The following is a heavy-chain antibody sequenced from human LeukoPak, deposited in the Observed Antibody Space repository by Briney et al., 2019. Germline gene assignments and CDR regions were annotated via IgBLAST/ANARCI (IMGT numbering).Heavy chain of an antibody. CDR3: ARGWPNYYDNSGYSLGYNWFDP. Sequence: ASVRVSCKASGYTSTNYDINWVRQAGQGLEWMGWMNPNSGSTGYAQKFQGRVTITTDSSISTAYMELSSLRSEDTATYYCARGWPNYYDNSGYSLGYNWFDPWGQGTLVTVSS. D-gene: IGHD3-22*01. V-gene: IGHV1-8*03. CDR2: MNPNSGST. J-gene: IGHJ5*02. CDR1: GYTSTNYD.